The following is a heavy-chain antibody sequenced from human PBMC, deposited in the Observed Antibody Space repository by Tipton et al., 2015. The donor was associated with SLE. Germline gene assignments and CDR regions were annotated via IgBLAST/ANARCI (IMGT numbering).Heavy chain of an antibody. CDR3: ARDSDDFWSSKWDF. D-gene: IGHD3-3*01. Sequence: TLSLTCNVSGYSINSGFYWGWIWQPPGKGLEWIGSVYRNGNTFRNLSLKSRLTISVDTSTNQFFLKLHSVTAADTALYYCARDSDDFWSSKWDFWGQGILVTVSS. J-gene: IGHJ4*02. CDR2: VYRNGNT. CDR1: GYSINSGFY. V-gene: IGHV4-38-2*02.